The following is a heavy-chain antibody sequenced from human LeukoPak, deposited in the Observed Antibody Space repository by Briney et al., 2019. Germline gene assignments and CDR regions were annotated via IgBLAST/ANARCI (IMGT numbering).Heavy chain of an antibody. CDR1: GGSFSGYY. D-gene: IGHD3-10*01. Sequence: SETLSLTCAVYGGSFSGYYWSWIRQPPGKGLEWIGTIYYSGSTYYNPSLKSRVTISVDTSKNQFSLKLSSVTAADTAVYYCARGLFGSGMDVWGKGTTVTVSS. CDR3: ARGLFGSGMDV. J-gene: IGHJ6*04. CDR2: IYYSGST. V-gene: IGHV4-34*01.